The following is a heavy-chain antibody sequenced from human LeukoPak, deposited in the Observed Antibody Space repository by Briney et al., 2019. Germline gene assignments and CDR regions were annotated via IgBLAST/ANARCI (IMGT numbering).Heavy chain of an antibody. CDR1: GYIFTSYW. V-gene: IGHV5-10-1*01. CDR3: ARHDIVVVPAAIDAFDI. CDR2: IDPSDSYT. Sequence: GASLQISCKGSGYIFTSYWISWVRQLPGKGLEWMGRIDPSDSYTNYSPSFQGHVTISADKSISTAYLQWSSLKASDTAMYYCARHDIVVVPAAIDAFDIWGQGTMVTVSS. J-gene: IGHJ3*02. D-gene: IGHD2-2*01.